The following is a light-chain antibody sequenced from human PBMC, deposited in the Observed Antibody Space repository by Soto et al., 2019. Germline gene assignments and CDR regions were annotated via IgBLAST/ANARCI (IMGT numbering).Light chain of an antibody. CDR3: SSYTSSSVV. CDR2: DVT. CDR1: NSDIGGYNF. J-gene: IGLJ2*01. V-gene: IGLV2-11*01. Sequence: QPALTQPRSVSGSPGQSVTISCAGTNSDIGGYNFVSWYLQRPGTAPKLMIYDVTKRPSGVPDRFSGSKSGNTASLTISGLQAEDEADYYCSSYTSSSVVFGGGTKLTVL.